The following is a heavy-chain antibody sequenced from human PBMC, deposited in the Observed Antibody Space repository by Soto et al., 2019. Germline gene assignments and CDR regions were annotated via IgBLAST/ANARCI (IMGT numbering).Heavy chain of an antibody. CDR3: TTGSVEGY. J-gene: IGHJ4*02. CDR1: GFSFSSAW. CDR2: IRTKPEGETT. Sequence: EVQLLESGGGSVKPGGSLRLSCAASGFSFSSAWMNWVRQAPGKGLEWVGRIRTKPEGETTDYPAPVKGRFTISRDDSKTTLYLQLTSLKIEDTAVYYCTTGSVEGYWGQGTLVTVSS. D-gene: IGHD1-26*01. V-gene: IGHV3-15*07.